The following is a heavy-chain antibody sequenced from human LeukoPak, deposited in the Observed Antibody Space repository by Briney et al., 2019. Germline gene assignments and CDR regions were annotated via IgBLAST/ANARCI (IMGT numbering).Heavy chain of an antibody. V-gene: IGHV1-8*03. CDR3: ARGWGSPSAFDI. Sequence: ASVKVSCKASGYTFTSYDINWVRQATGQGLEWMGWMNPNSGNAGYAQKFQGRVTITRNTSISTAYMELSSLRSEDTAVYYCARGWGSPSAFDIWGQGTMVTVSS. CDR2: MNPNSGNA. CDR1: GYTFTSYD. J-gene: IGHJ3*02. D-gene: IGHD3-16*01.